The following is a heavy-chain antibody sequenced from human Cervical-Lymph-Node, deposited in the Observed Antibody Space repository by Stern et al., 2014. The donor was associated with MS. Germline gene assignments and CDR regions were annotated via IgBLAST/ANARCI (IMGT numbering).Heavy chain of an antibody. CDR1: GILFSGAS. Sequence: VQLGQSGGGLVQPGGSLKLSCAASGILFSGASMHWVRQPSGKGLEWIGRIRSKTNGYTATYTASVKGRFTISRDDSKSTTYLQMNSLKTEDTAVYYCVSDGSGWRNWGQGTLVTVSA. D-gene: IGHD3-10*01. J-gene: IGHJ4*02. V-gene: IGHV3-73*01. CDR2: IRSKTNGYTA. CDR3: VSDGSGWRN.